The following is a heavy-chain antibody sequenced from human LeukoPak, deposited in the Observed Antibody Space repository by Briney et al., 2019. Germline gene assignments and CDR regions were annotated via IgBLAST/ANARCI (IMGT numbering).Heavy chain of an antibody. CDR2: INTNTGNP. J-gene: IGHJ3*02. CDR1: GYTFTSYA. V-gene: IGHV7-4-1*02. CDR3: ARDRVVVTATPSDAFDI. Sequence: ASVKVSCKASGYTFTSYAMNWVQQAPGQGLEWMGWINTNTGNPTYAQGFTGRFVFSLDTSVSTAYLQISSLKAEDTAVYYCARDRVVVTATPSDAFDIWGQGTMVTVSS. D-gene: IGHD2-21*02.